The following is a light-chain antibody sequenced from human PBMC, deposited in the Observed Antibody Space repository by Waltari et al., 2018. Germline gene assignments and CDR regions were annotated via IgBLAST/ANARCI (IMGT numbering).Light chain of an antibody. V-gene: IGLV1-44*01. Sequence: QSVLTQPPSASGTPGQRVTISCSGSSSHIGRNTVNWYQQLPGTAPKVLIYSNNQRPSGVPDRFSGSKSGTSASLAISGLQSEDEADYYCAAWDDSLNGWVFGGGTKLTVL. CDR3: AAWDDSLNGWV. J-gene: IGLJ3*02. CDR1: SSHIGRNT. CDR2: SNN.